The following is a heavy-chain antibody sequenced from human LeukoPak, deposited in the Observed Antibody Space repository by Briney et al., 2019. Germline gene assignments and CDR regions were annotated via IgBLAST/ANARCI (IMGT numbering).Heavy chain of an antibody. Sequence: ASETLSLTCTVSPDSTTSNFWSWVRQPPGKGLEWIGEIHRSGSTNYNPSLQSRVTISIDRSKNQIALELSSVTAADTAVYYCAREIVGGFNPGAYWGQGTLVTVSS. D-gene: IGHD1-14*01. J-gene: IGHJ4*02. CDR2: IHRSGST. V-gene: IGHV4-4*02. CDR3: AREIVGGFNPGAY. CDR1: PDSTTSNF.